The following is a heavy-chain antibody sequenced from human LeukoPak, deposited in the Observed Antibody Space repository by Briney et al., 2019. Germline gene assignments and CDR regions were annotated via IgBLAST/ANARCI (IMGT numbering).Heavy chain of an antibody. CDR3: ARGPINYSTSWRFGY. Sequence: GGSLRLSCAASGFSGFPFNYYAMTWVRQAPEKGLEWVSALSGTGDNTYYADSVEGRFTISRDNTNNILYLQMNSLRAEDTAVYYCARGPINYSTSWRFGYWGQGTLVTVSS. CDR2: LSGTGDNT. D-gene: IGHD6-13*01. V-gene: IGHV3-23*01. CDR1: GFSGFPFNYYA. J-gene: IGHJ4*02.